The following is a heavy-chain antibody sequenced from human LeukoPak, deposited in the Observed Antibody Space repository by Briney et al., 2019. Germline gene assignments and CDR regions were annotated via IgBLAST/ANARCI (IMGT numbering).Heavy chain of an antibody. CDR2: ISGSGGST. V-gene: IGHV3-23*01. J-gene: IGHJ4*02. CDR1: GFTFSSYA. Sequence: GGSLRLSCAASGFTFSSYAMSWVRQAPGKGLEWVSGISGSGGSTYYADSVKGRFTISRDNSKNTLYLQMNSLRAEDTAVYYCAKCYDSSGYYYQLIDYWGQGTLVTVSS. D-gene: IGHD3-22*01. CDR3: AKCYDSSGYYYQLIDY.